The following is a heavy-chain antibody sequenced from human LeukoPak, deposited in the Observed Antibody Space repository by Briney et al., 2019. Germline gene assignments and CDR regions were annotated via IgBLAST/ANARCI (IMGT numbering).Heavy chain of an antibody. Sequence: GASVKVSCKASGHTFTSYGISWVRQAPGQGLEWMGWISAYNVNTNYAQKLQGRVTMTTDTSTSTAYMELRSLRSDDTAVYYCAGASGYYYDSSGYSILRAFDIWGQGPMVTVSS. CDR2: ISAYNVNT. D-gene: IGHD3-22*01. V-gene: IGHV1-18*01. CDR3: AGASGYYYDSSGYSILRAFDI. J-gene: IGHJ3*02. CDR1: GHTFTSYG.